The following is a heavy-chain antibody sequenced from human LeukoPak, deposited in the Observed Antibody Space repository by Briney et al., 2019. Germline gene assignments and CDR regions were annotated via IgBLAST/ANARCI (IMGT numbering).Heavy chain of an antibody. V-gene: IGHV3-30-3*01. CDR1: GFTFSTYA. Sequence: GGSLRLPCAASGFTFSTYAMHWVRQGPGKGLEWVAIISYDGSNKYYADSVKGRFSISRDNSKNTLYLQLNSLRVDDTAEYYCAKAHGGSYHSGIDWGQGTLVIVSS. J-gene: IGHJ4*02. D-gene: IGHD1-26*01. CDR3: AKAHGGSYHSGID. CDR2: ISYDGSNK.